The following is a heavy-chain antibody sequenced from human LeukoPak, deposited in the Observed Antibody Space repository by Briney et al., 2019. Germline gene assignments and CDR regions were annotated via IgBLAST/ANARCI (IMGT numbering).Heavy chain of an antibody. J-gene: IGHJ4*02. D-gene: IGHD3-3*01. Sequence: GGSLRLSCTASGFTLSAYAMGWVRQAPGKELEWVSTSSSSGSGTYYADSVKGRFTISRDSSKNTFSLQMNSLRAEDTAVYYCAKEGGAYDSGGYYDYWGQGTLVTVS. V-gene: IGHV3-23*01. CDR1: GFTLSAYA. CDR2: SSSSGSGT. CDR3: AKEGGAYDSGGYYDY.